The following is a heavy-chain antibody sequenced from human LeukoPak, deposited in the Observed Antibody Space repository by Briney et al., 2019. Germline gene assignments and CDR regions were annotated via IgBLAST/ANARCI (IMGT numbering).Heavy chain of an antibody. V-gene: IGHV4-39*01. CDR1: GASVGSTTYY. CDR3: ARVAYSGYDSIY. J-gene: IGHJ4*02. Sequence: SESLSLTCTVSGASVGSTTYYWGWIRQPPGKGLEWIGHIDYRGTTYYNPSPNRRVTISADTSKNQFSLKLSSVTAADTAVYYCARVAYSGYDSIYRGQGTLVTVSS. D-gene: IGHD5-12*01. CDR2: IDYRGTT.